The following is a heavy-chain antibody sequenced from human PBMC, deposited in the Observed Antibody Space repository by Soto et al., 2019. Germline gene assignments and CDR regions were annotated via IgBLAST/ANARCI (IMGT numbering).Heavy chain of an antibody. CDR3: ARDPSPRYCSGGSCHGVMNWFDP. D-gene: IGHD2-15*01. J-gene: IGHJ5*02. CDR2: INPNSGGT. CDR1: GYTFTDYY. V-gene: IGHV1-2*02. Sequence: ASVKVSCKTSGYTFTDYYMHWVRQAPGQGLEWMGWINPNSGGTHYAQTFQGRVTMTTDTSTSTAYMELRSLRSDDTAVYYCARDPSPRYCSGGSCHGVMNWFDPWGQGTLVTVSS.